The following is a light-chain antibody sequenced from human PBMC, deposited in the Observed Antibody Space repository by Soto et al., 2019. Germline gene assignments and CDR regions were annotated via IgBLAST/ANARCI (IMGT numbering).Light chain of an antibody. Sequence: EIMMNLSAAPLSVSQWARAALSCMASQSVSSNLAWYQQKPGQAPSLLIYGASTRATGIPARFSGSGSGTEFTLTISSLQSEDFAVYYCQQYNNWPPWTFGQVTKV. CDR2: GAS. V-gene: IGKV3-15*01. J-gene: IGKJ1*01. CDR1: QSVSSN. CDR3: QQYNNWPPWT.